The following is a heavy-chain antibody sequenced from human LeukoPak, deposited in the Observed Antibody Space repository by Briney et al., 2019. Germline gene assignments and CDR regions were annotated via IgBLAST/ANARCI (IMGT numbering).Heavy chain of an antibody. CDR1: GLTFSSYA. Sequence: GGSLRLSCAASGLTFSSYAMHWVRQAPGKGLEWVAVISYDGSNKYYADSVKGRFTISRDNSKNTLYLQMNSLRAEDTAVYYCASEVTGTGDYWGQGTLVTVSS. V-gene: IGHV3-30*01. D-gene: IGHD1-7*01. CDR3: ASEVTGTGDY. J-gene: IGHJ4*02. CDR2: ISYDGSNK.